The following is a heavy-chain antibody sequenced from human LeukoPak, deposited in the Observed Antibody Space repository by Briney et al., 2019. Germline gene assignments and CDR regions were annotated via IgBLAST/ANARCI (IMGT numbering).Heavy chain of an antibody. CDR1: GGSISSYY. Sequence: SETLSLTCTVSGGSISSYYWSWIRQPPGKGLEWIGYIYYSGSTSYNPSLKSRVTISVDTSKKQFSLKLSSVTAADTAVYYCAREGIAVAGTYYYYYMDVWGKGTTVTISS. J-gene: IGHJ6*03. D-gene: IGHD6-19*01. CDR3: AREGIAVAGTYYYYYMDV. CDR2: IYYSGST. V-gene: IGHV4-59*12.